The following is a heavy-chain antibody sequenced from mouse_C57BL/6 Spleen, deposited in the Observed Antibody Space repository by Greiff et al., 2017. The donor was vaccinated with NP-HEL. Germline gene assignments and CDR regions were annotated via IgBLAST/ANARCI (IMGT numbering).Heavy chain of an antibody. J-gene: IGHJ2*01. CDR1: GFTFSDYG. CDR2: ISSGSSTI. CDR3: ARRLYFDY. Sequence: EVMLVESGEGLVKPGGSLKLSCAASGFTFSDYGMHWVRQAPEKGLEWVAYISSGSSTIYYADTVKGRFTISRDNAKNTLFLQMTSLRSEDTAMYYCARRLYFDYWGQGTTLTVSS. V-gene: IGHV5-17*01.